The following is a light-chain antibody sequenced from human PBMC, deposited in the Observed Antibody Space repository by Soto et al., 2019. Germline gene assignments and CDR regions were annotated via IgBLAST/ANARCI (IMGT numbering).Light chain of an antibody. J-gene: IGLJ1*01. CDR3: SSYAGSNNLGV. Sequence: QSVLTQPPSASGSPGQSVTISCTGTSSDVGGYNYVSWYQQHPGKAPKLMIYEVSKRPSKIPDRFSGSKSGNTASLTVSGLQAEDEADYYCSSYAGSNNLGVFGTGTRSPS. CDR1: SSDVGGYNY. CDR2: EVS. V-gene: IGLV2-8*01.